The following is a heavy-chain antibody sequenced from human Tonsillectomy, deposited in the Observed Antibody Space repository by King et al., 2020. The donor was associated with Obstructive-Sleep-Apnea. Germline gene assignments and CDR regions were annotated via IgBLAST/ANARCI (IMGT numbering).Heavy chain of an antibody. Sequence: QLQESGPGLVKPSETLSLTCTVSGGSISSSSYYWGWVRQPPGKGLEWIGSMYYIGSTYYNPSLKSRVTISVDTSKNQFSLKLSSVTAADTAVDYCTGEGDMTNHYYWGQGILVTVSS. CDR2: MYYIGST. CDR1: GGSISSSSYY. CDR3: TGEGDMTNHYY. J-gene: IGHJ4*02. V-gene: IGHV4-39*07. D-gene: IGHD2-8*01.